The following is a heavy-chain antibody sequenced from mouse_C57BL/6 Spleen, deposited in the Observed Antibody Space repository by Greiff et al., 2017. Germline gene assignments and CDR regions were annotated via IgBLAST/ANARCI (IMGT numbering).Heavy chain of an antibody. CDR3: AISYAYYSNYLDY. D-gene: IGHD2-5*01. Sequence: QVQLQQPGAELVKPGASVKVSCKASGYTFTSYWMHWVKQRPGQGLEWIGRIHPSDSDTNYNQKFKGKATLTVDKSSSTAYMQLSSLTCEDSAVYYGAISYAYYSNYLDYRGQVTTLTDSS. CDR1: GYTFTSYW. V-gene: IGHV1-74*01. J-gene: IGHJ2*01. CDR2: IHPSDSDT.